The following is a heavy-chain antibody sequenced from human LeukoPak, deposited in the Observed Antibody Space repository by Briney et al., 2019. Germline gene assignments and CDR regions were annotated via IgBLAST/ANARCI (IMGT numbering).Heavy chain of an antibody. CDR2: INHSGST. Sequence: SETLSLTCAVYGGSFSGYYWSWIRQPPGKGLEWIGEINHSGSTNYNPSLKSRVTISVDTSKNQFSLKLSSVTAADTAVYYCASEGLVPAAIFDAFDIWGQGTMVTVSS. CDR3: ASEGLVPAAIFDAFDI. CDR1: GGSFSGYY. V-gene: IGHV4-34*01. J-gene: IGHJ3*02. D-gene: IGHD2-2*01.